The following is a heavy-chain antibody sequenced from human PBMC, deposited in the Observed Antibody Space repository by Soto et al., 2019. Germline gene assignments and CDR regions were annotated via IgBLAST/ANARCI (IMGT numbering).Heavy chain of an antibody. CDR2: IWYDGSNK. V-gene: IGHV3-33*01. CDR3: ARDPKYSYGYYFDY. CDR1: GFTFSSYG. J-gene: IGHJ4*02. Sequence: GGSLRLSCAASGFTFSSYGMHWVRQAPGKGLEWVAVIWYDGSNKYYADSVKGRFTISRDNSKNTLYLQMNSLRAEDTAVYYCARDPKYSYGYYFDYWGQGTLVTVSS. D-gene: IGHD5-18*01.